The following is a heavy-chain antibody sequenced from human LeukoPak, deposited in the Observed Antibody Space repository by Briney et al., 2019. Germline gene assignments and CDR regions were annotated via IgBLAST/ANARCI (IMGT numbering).Heavy chain of an antibody. V-gene: IGHV3-53*01. J-gene: IGHJ4*02. CDR3: ARVDAEGSGVKYFDY. CDR1: GFTVSTNY. D-gene: IGHD3-10*01. Sequence: GGSLRLSCAASGFTVSTNYMNWVRQAPGKGLEWVSVIYSGGSTYYADSVKGRFAISRDNSKNTLYLQMNSLRAEDTAVYFCARVDAEGSGVKYFDYWGQGTLVTVSS. CDR2: IYSGGST.